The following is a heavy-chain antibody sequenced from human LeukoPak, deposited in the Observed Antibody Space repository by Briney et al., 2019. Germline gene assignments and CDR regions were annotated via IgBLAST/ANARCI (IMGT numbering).Heavy chain of an antibody. V-gene: IGHV3-21*01. D-gene: IGHD2-15*01. Sequence: PGGSLRLSCAASGFTFSSYSMNWVRQAPGKGLAGVSSISSSSSYIYYADSVKGRFTISRDNAKNSLYLQMNSLRAEDTAVYYCARGGDIVVVVAAFDYWGQGTLVTVSS. CDR2: ISSSSSYI. J-gene: IGHJ4*02. CDR3: ARGGDIVVVVAAFDY. CDR1: GFTFSSYS.